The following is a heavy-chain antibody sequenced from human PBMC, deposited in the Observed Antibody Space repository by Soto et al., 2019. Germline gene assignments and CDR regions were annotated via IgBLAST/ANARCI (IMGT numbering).Heavy chain of an antibody. J-gene: IGHJ4*02. V-gene: IGHV3-23*01. Sequence: GGSLRLSCAASGFTFNSFAMNWVRQAPGKGLEWVSAISGSGGSTYYADSVKGRFTISRDNSKNTLYLQMNSLRAEDTALYYCAKMDSSGWNSFDCWRQGTLVTVSS. CDR3: AKMDSSGWNSFDC. CDR1: GFTFNSFA. D-gene: IGHD6-19*01. CDR2: ISGSGGST.